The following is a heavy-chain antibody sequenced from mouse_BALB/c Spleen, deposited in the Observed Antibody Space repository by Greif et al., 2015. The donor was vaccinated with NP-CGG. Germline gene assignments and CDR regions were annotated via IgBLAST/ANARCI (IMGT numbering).Heavy chain of an antibody. CDR2: IDPANGNT. CDR3: ATYYYGSSGLAY. Sequence: VQLQQSGAELVKPGASVKLSCTASGFNIKDTYMPWVKQRPEQGLEWIGRIDPANGNTKYDPKFQGKATITADTSSNAAYLQLSSLTSEDTAVYYCATYYYGSSGLAYWGQGTLVTVSA. CDR1: GFNIKDTY. D-gene: IGHD1-1*01. V-gene: IGHV14-3*02. J-gene: IGHJ3*01.